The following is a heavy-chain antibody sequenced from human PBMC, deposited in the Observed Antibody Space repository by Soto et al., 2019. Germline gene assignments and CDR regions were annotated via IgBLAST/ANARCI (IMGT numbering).Heavy chain of an antibody. CDR2: ISGSGGST. CDR1: GFTFSSYA. D-gene: IGHD3-22*01. V-gene: IGHV3-23*01. J-gene: IGHJ4*02. CDR3: AKDAQFYYYDSSGYVYYFDY. Sequence: GGSLRLSCAASGFTFSSYAMSWVRQAPGKGLEWVSAISGSGGSTYYADSVKGRFTISRDNSKNTLYLQMNSLRAEDMAVYYCAKDAQFYYYDSSGYVYYFDYWGQGTLVTVSS.